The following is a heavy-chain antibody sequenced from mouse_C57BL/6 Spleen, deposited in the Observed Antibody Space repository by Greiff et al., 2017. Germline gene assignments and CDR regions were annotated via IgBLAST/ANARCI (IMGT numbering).Heavy chain of an antibody. J-gene: IGHJ4*01. Sequence: DVKLVESGGGLVQPGGSLSLSCAASGFTFTDYYMSWVRQPPGKALEWLGFIRNKANGYTTEYSASVKGRFTISRDNSQSILYLQMNALRAEDSATYYCARILRGAMDYWGQGTSVTVSS. CDR1: GFTFTDYY. CDR2: IRNKANGYTT. CDR3: ARILRGAMDY. V-gene: IGHV7-3*01. D-gene: IGHD1-1*01.